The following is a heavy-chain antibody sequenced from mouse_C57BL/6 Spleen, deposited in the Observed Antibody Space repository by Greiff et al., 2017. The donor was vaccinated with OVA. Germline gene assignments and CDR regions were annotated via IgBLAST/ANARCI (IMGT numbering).Heavy chain of an antibody. J-gene: IGHJ4*01. CDR1: GYTFTSYW. V-gene: IGHV1-69*01. CDR2: IDPSDSYT. CDR3: ARSITTVVAKAMDY. D-gene: IGHD1-1*01. Sequence: QVQLQQPGAELVMPGASVKLSCKASGYTFTSYWMHWVKQRPGQGLEWIGEIDPSDSYTNYNQKFKGKSTLTVDKSSSTAYMQLSSLTSEDSAVYYCARSITTVVAKAMDYWGQGTSVTVSS.